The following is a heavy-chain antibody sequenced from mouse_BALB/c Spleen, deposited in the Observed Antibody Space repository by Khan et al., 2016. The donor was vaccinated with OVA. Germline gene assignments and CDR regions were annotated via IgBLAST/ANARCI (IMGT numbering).Heavy chain of an antibody. CDR2: VSTGGSYT. V-gene: IGHV5-6*01. J-gene: IGHJ3*01. D-gene: IGHD1-1*01. Sequence: EVELVESGGDLVKPGGSLKLSCAGSGFTFSTYGMSWVRQAPDKRLEWVATVSTGGSYTYYPDSVKGRFTISRDNAKNTLYLQMSGLRSEDTAMFYCTRLAYYYDSEGFAYWGQGTLVTVSA. CDR3: TRLAYYYDSEGFAY. CDR1: GFTFSTYG.